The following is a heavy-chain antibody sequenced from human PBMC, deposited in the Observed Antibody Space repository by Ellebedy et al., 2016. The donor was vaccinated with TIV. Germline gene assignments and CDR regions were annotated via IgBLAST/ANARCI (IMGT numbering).Heavy chain of an antibody. D-gene: IGHD2-8*01. CDR3: ARVSKWHYYYYGMDL. V-gene: IGHV3-72*01. J-gene: IGHJ6*02. CDR1: GFTFGDHY. Sequence: GESLKISCAASGFTFGDHYFDWVRQAPGKGLEWFGRTRTKANGYILEYAASVKGRFTISRDDSESSVYLQMSSLKTEDTAVYYCARVSKWHYYYYGMDLWGPGTTVTVSS. CDR2: TRTKANGYIL.